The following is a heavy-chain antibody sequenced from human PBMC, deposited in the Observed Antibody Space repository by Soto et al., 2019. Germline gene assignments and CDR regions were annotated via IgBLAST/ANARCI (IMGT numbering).Heavy chain of an antibody. CDR2: ISAYNGNT. D-gene: IGHD6-13*01. J-gene: IGHJ4*02. V-gene: IGHV1-18*01. CDR3: ARAWVTGEPASGIAAAGTLGY. Sequence: ASVKVSCKASGYTFTSYGISWVRQAPGQGLEWMGWISAYNGNTNYAQKLQGRVTMTTDTSTSTAYMELRSLRSDDTAVYYCARAWVTGEPASGIAAAGTLGYWGQGTLVTVSS. CDR1: GYTFTSYG.